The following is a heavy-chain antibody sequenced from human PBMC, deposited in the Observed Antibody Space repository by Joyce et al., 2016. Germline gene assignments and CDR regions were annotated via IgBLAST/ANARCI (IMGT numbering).Heavy chain of an antibody. Sequence: QVQLQESGPGLLKPSETLSLTCAVSGYSISSGYYWGWIRQPPGKGLEWIGSIYHSGNTYYNPSLKSRVTISVDTSKNHFSLNLNSVTAADTAVYYCAIAPTPPGWFDPWGQGALVTVSS. CDR1: GYSISSGYY. J-gene: IGHJ5*02. CDR3: AIAPTPPGWFDP. V-gene: IGHV4-38-2*01. CDR2: IYHSGNT. D-gene: IGHD2-15*01.